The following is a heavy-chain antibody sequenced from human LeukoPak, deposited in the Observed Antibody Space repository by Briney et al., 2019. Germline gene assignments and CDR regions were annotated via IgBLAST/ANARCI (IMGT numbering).Heavy chain of an antibody. D-gene: IGHD3-22*01. CDR2: IYSGGST. CDR1: GFTFSSNY. J-gene: IGHJ3*02. Sequence: GGSLRLSCAASGFTFSSNYMSWVRQAPGKGLEWVSVIYSGGSTYYADSVKGRFTISRDNSKNTLYLQMNSLRAEDTAVYYCARGPLVYYYDSSGGNDAFDIWGQGTMVTVSS. CDR3: ARGPLVYYYDSSGGNDAFDI. V-gene: IGHV3-53*01.